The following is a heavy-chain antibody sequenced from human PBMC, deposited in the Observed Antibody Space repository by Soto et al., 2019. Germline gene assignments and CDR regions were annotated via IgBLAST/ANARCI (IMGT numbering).Heavy chain of an antibody. J-gene: IGHJ6*02. V-gene: IGHV4-59*01. CDR1: GGSISSYY. CDR3: ARDHGGGYSYGRTYYYYYGMDV. CDR2: IYYSGST. Sequence: PSETLSLTCTVSGGSISSYYWIWIRQPPGKGLEWIGYIYYSGSTNYNPSLKSRVTISVDTSKNQFSLKLSSVTAADTAVYYCARDHGGGYSYGRTYYYYYGMDVWGQGTTVTVSS. D-gene: IGHD5-18*01.